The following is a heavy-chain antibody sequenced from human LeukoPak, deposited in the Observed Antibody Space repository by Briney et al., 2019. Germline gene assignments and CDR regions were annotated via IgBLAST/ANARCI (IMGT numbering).Heavy chain of an antibody. V-gene: IGHV1-58*01. CDR3: AADGYFYGSGSPQLNYYYYGVDV. CDR2: IVGGTGNT. Sequence: SVKVSCKASGLNFISSAVQWVRQARGQRLEWMGWIVGGTGNTNYAQKFQERVTITRDMSTSTVYMEPSSLRSEDTAVYYCAADGYFYGSGSPQLNYYYYGVDVWGQGTTVTVSS. J-gene: IGHJ6*02. CDR1: GLNFISSA. D-gene: IGHD3-10*01.